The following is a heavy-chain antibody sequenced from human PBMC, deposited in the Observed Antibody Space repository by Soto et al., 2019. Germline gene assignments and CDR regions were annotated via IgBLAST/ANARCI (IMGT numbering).Heavy chain of an antibody. CDR2: ISSGSTYT. V-gene: IGHV3-11*05. CDR3: ARGMKYSYHIMDV. Sequence: QVQLVQSGGGLVKPGGSLRLSCAASGFTFSDYYMNWIRQAPGKGLEWVSDISSGSTYTDYADSVKGRFTISRDNAKNALYLQMNSLRVEDAAVYYCARGMKYSYHIMDVWGQGNTVTVSS. J-gene: IGHJ6*02. CDR1: GFTFSDYY.